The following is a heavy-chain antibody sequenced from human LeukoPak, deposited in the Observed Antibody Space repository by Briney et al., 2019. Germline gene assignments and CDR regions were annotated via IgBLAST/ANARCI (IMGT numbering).Heavy chain of an antibody. CDR3: ARAMRGRYRGLGFDP. D-gene: IGHD1-26*01. CDR1: GFTFSSYS. J-gene: IGHJ5*02. Sequence: PGGSLRLSCAASGFTFSSYSMNWVRQAPGKGLEWVSSISSSSSYIYYADSVKGRFTISRDNAQNSLYLQMNSPRAAATAVYYCARAMRGRYRGLGFDPWGQGTLVTVSS. CDR2: ISSSSSYI. V-gene: IGHV3-21*01.